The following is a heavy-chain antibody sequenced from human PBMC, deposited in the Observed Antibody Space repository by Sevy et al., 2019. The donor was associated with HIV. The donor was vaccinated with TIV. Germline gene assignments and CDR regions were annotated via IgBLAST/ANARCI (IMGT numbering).Heavy chain of an antibody. V-gene: IGHV3-23*01. CDR1: GFTFSSYA. CDR2: ISGSGGST. J-gene: IGHJ3*02. CDR3: AKDTRITVGKGAMDI. Sequence: GGSLRLSCAASGFTFSSYAMSWVRQAPGKGLEWVSAISGSGGSTYYADSVKGRFTISRDNSKNTLYLEMNSLRAEDTAVYYCAKDTRITVGKGAMDIWGQGTMVTVSS. D-gene: IGHD3-16*01.